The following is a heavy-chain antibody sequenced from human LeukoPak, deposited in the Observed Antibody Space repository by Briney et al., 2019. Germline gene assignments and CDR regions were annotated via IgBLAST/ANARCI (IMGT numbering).Heavy chain of an antibody. CDR3: ARNHTDIVVVTGGWFDP. D-gene: IGHD2-21*02. CDR2: IYYSGST. J-gene: IGHJ5*02. CDR1: GGSITSSGNY. V-gene: IGHV4-39*01. Sequence: SETLSLTCTVSGGSITSSGNYWGWIRQPPGKGLEWIGSIYYSGSTLYNPSLKSRVTISVDTSKNQFSLKLTSVTAADTAVYCCARNHTDIVVVTGGWFDPWGQGTLVTVSS.